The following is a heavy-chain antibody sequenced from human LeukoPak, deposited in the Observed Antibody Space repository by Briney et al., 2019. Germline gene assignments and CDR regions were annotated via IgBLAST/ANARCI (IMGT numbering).Heavy chain of an antibody. CDR3: ARSIGSGIY. CDR1: GFTFSSYS. CDR2: ISSSSSTI. V-gene: IGHV3-48*01. Sequence: PGGSLRLSCAASGFTFSSYSMNWVRQAPGKGLEWVSYISSSSSTIYYADSVKGRFTISRDNAKNSLYPQMNSLRAEDTAVYYCARSIGSGIYWGQGTLVTVSS. D-gene: IGHD2/OR15-2a*01. J-gene: IGHJ4*02.